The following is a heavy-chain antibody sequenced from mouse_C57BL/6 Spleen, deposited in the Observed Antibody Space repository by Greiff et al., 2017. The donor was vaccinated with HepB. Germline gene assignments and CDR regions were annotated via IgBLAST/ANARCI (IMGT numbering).Heavy chain of an antibody. V-gene: IGHV7-3*01. D-gene: IGHD1-1*01. Sequence: EVKLMESGGGLVQPGGSLSLSCAASGFTFTDYYMSWVRQPPGKALEWLGFIRNKANGYTTEYSASVKGRFTISRDNSQSILYLQMNALRAEDSATYYCARSPSYYGHFDYWGQGTTLTVSS. J-gene: IGHJ2*01. CDR1: GFTFTDYY. CDR2: IRNKANGYTT. CDR3: ARSPSYYGHFDY.